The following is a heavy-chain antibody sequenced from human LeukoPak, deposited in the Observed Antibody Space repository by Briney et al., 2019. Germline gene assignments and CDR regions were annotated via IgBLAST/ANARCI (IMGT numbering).Heavy chain of an antibody. CDR2: IYYSGST. Sequence: SETLSLTCTVSGGSISSFYWNWIRQPPGKGLEWIGYIYYSGSTNYSPSLKSRVTISVDTSKNQFSLKLSSVTAADTAVYYCARGAATLDIWGQGTMVTVSS. D-gene: IGHD2-15*01. CDR1: GGSISSFY. J-gene: IGHJ3*02. CDR3: ARGAATLDI. V-gene: IGHV4-59*01.